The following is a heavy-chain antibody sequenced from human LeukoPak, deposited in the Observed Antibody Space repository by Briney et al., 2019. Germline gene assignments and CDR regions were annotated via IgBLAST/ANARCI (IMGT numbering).Heavy chain of an antibody. V-gene: IGHV3-7*01. J-gene: IGHJ4*02. Sequence: GGSLRLSCEASGFTLSTYWMNWVRQVPGKGLDWVANINPDGSGRRYVDSVKGRFTIARDNADNSLSLQMNSLRAEDTAVYYCASWGAGGNSWGQGTLVTVSS. CDR3: ASWGAGGNS. CDR1: GFTLSTYW. CDR2: INPDGSGR. D-gene: IGHD3-16*01.